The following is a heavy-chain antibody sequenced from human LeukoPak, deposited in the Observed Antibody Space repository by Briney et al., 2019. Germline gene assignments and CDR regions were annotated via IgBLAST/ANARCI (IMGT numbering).Heavy chain of an antibody. V-gene: IGHV3-48*02. CDR3: ARDAGYSSGWSHWYLDL. D-gene: IGHD6-19*01. CDR1: GFTFTGYS. CDR2: ISGSVTTI. J-gene: IGHJ2*01. Sequence: GGSLSLSCAASGFTFTGYSFNWVRQPPGKGLEWVSYISGSVTTIHYADSVKGRFTISRDKAKNSIYLQMNSLTDEDSAVYYCARDAGYSSGWSHWYLDLWGRGTLVTVSS.